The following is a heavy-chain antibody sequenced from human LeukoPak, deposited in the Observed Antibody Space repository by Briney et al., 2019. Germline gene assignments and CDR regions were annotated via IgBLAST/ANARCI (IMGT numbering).Heavy chain of an antibody. CDR1: GFTFGDYA. Sequence: PGGSLRLSCTASGFTFGDYAMSWIRQAPGKGLEWVSYISSSGGTIYYADSVKGRFTISRDNAKNSLYLHMNSLRAEDTAVYYCARDTPMVRGIDYWGQGTLVTVSS. CDR3: ARDTPMVRGIDY. D-gene: IGHD3-10*01. CDR2: ISSSGGTI. V-gene: IGHV3-11*01. J-gene: IGHJ4*02.